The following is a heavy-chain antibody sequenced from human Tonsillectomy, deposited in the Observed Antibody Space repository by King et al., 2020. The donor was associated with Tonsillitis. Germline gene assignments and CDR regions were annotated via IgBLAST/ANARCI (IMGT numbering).Heavy chain of an antibody. CDR3: ARAVKDSMTTVTCVLDY. V-gene: IGHV1-18*01. Sequence: QLVQSGAEVKKPGASVKVSCKASGYTFPSYGISWVRQAPGQGLEWVGWISAYNGNTHFAQKLQGRVTLTTDTSTSTAYMELRSLRSDDTAVYYCARAVKDSMTTVTCVLDYWGQGTLVTVSS. J-gene: IGHJ4*02. CDR2: ISAYNGNT. D-gene: IGHD4-17*01. CDR1: GYTFPSYG.